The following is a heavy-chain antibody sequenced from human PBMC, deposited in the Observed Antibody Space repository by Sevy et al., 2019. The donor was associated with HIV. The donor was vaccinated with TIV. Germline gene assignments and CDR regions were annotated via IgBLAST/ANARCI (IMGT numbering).Heavy chain of an antibody. J-gene: IGHJ4*02. CDR3: ARGAAVAGHDY. CDR1: CGSISSGSYY. Sequence: SETLSLTCTVSCGSISSGSYYWSWIRQPAGKGLEWIGRIYTSGSTNYNPSLKSRVTMSADTSKNQFSLKLSSVTAADTAVYYCARGAAVAGHDYWGQGTLVTVSS. CDR2: IYTSGST. V-gene: IGHV4-61*02. D-gene: IGHD6-19*01.